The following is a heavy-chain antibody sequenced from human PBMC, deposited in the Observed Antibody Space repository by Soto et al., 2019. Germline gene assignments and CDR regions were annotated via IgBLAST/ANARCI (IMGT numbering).Heavy chain of an antibody. CDR2: ISGSGGST. J-gene: IGHJ4*02. V-gene: IGHV3-23*01. D-gene: IGHD3-9*01. CDR3: AKSRGSGGRYFDWLLARDD. Sequence: GGSLRLSCAASGFTFSSYAMSWVRQAPGKGLEWVSAISGSGGSTYYADSVKGRFTISRDNSKNTLYLQMNSLRAEDTAVYYCAKSRGSGGRYFDWLLARDDWGQGPRVTVSS. CDR1: GFTFSSYA.